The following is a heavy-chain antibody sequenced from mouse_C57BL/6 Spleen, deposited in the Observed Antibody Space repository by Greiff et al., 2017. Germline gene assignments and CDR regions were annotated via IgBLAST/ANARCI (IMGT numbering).Heavy chain of an antibody. CDR3: AREDYDGDWYCDV. CDR2: IDPSDSYT. CDR1: GYTFTSYW. Sequence: VQLQQPGAELVRPGTSVKLSCTASGYTFTSYWMHWVKQRPGHGLEWIGVIDPSDSYTTSNQQFKGKATLTVYTSSSTAYMQLSSLTSEDSAVYYCAREDYDGDWYCDVWGTGTTVTDSS. J-gene: IGHJ1*03. V-gene: IGHV1-59*01. D-gene: IGHD2-4*01.